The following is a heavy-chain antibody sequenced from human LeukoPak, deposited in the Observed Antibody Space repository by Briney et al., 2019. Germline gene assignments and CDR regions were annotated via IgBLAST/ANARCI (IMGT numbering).Heavy chain of an antibody. CDR1: GGSISSSSYY. V-gene: IGHV4-39*01. CDR2: IYYSGST. J-gene: IGHJ6*02. D-gene: IGHD3-10*01. CDR3: ARALSMVRGSYGMDV. Sequence: SETLSLTCTVSGGSISSSSYYWGWLRQPPGKGLEWNGSIYYSGSTYYNPSLKSRVTISVDTSKNQFSLRLSSVTAADTAVYYCARALSMVRGSYGMDVWGQGTTVTVSS.